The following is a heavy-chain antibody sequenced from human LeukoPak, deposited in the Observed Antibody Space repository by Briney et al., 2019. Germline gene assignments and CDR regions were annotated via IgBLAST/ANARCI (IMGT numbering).Heavy chain of an antibody. J-gene: IGHJ4*02. CDR2: ISSSGSTI. CDR3: ARAPYDSSGFHLDY. D-gene: IGHD3-22*01. V-gene: IGHV3-48*03. CDR1: GFTFSSYE. Sequence: GGSLRLSCAASGFTFSSYEMNWVRQAPGKGLEWVSYISSSGSTIYYADSVKGRFTISRDNAKNSLYLQMNSLRAEDTAVYYCARAPYDSSGFHLDYWGQGTLVTVSS.